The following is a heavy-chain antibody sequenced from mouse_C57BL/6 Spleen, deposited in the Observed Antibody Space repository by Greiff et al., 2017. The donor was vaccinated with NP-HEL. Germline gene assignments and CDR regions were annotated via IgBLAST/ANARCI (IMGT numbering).Heavy chain of an antibody. CDR2: INPGSGGT. J-gene: IGHJ4*01. CDR1: GYAFTNYL. D-gene: IGHD2-5*01. Sequence: VQRVESGAELVRPGTSVKVSCKASGYAFTNYLIEWVKQRPGQGLEWIGVINPGSGGTNYNEKFKGKATLTADKSSSTAYMQLSSLTSEDSAVYFCARRDSNYEGYAMDYWGQGTSVTVSS. CDR3: ARRDSNYEGYAMDY. V-gene: IGHV1-54*01.